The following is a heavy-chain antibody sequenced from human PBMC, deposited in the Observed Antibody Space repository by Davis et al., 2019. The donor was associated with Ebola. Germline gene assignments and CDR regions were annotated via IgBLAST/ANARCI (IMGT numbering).Heavy chain of an antibody. CDR2: IYTSGST. D-gene: IGHD6-6*01. J-gene: IGHJ6*02. V-gene: IGHV4-4*07. CDR1: GGSISSYY. Sequence: PGGSLRLSCTVSGGSISSYYWSWIRQPAGKGLEWIGRIYTSGSTNYNPSLKSRVTMSVDTSKNQFSLKLSSVTAADTAVYYCARGGEQLVTTKGLYYYYGMDVWGQGTTVTVSS. CDR3: ARGGEQLVTTKGLYYYYGMDV.